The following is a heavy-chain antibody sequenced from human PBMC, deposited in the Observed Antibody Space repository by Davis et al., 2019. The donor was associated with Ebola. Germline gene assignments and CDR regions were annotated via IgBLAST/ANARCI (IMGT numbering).Heavy chain of an antibody. J-gene: IGHJ6*02. CDR2: IHDSGST. CDR3: ARDSGLGMDV. CDR1: GGSISGDY. D-gene: IGHD3-10*01. V-gene: IGHV4-59*01. Sequence: MPSETLSLTCTVSGGSISGDYWSWIRQPPGKGLEWIGYIHDSGSTNYNPSLKSRVTISVDTSKNQFSLKLSSVTAADTAVYYCARDSGLGMDVWGQGTTVTVSS.